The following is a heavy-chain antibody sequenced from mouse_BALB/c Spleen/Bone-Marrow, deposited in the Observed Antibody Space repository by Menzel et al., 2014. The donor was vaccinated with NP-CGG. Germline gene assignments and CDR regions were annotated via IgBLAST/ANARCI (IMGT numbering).Heavy chain of an antibody. V-gene: IGHV14-3*02. CDR1: GFNIKDPY. CDR2: IDPANYNT. J-gene: IGHJ3*01. D-gene: IGHD4-1*01. CDR3: ATLTGTFDY. Sequence: EVQPQQSGAELVKPGASVKLSCTTSGFNIKDPYIHWVKQRPEQGLEWIGRIDPANYNTQYDPKFQGKATITADTPSNAAYLQLNSLTSEDTAVYYCATLTGTFDYWGQGTPVTVSA.